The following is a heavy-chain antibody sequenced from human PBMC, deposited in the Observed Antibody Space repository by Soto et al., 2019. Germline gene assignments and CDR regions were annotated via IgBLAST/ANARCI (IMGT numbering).Heavy chain of an antibody. CDR1: GYTFTSYD. Sequence: ASVKVPCKASGYTFTSYDINWVRQATGQGLEWMGWMNPNSGNTGYAQKFQGRVTMTRKTSISTAYMELSSLRSEDTAVYYCARSNSRLLWFGVLLNRGDYFYYYYGMDVWGQ. J-gene: IGHJ6*02. D-gene: IGHD3-10*01. CDR2: MNPNSGNT. CDR3: ARSNSRLLWFGVLLNRGDYFYYYYGMDV. V-gene: IGHV1-8*01.